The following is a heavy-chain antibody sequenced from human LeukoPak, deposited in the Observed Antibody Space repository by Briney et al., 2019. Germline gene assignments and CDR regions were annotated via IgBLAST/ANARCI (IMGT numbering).Heavy chain of an antibody. CDR3: TKLNNYDDY. CDR1: GFTFSSYG. Sequence: GGSLRLSCAASGFTFSSYGMHWVRQAPGKGLEWVAVISYDGSNKYYADSVKGRFTISRDNSKNTLYLQMNSLRAEDTAVYYCTKLNNYDDYWGQGTQVTVSS. J-gene: IGHJ4*02. V-gene: IGHV3-30*18. CDR2: ISYDGSNK. D-gene: IGHD1/OR15-1a*01.